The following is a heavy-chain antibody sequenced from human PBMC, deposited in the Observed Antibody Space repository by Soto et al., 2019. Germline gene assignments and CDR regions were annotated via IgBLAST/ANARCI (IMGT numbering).Heavy chain of an antibody. CDR2: IYSSGST. D-gene: IGHD3-22*01. CDR3: ARYSSESSDYYLQDY. CDR1: GGSISGYH. J-gene: IGHJ4*02. V-gene: IGHV4-59*01. Sequence: SETLSLTCTVSGGSISGYHWSWFRQTPGKAPEWIGCIYSSGSTNYNASLKSRVTISIDTSKNQFALQLKSVTAADTAVYFCARYSSESSDYYLQDYWGPGTLVTVS.